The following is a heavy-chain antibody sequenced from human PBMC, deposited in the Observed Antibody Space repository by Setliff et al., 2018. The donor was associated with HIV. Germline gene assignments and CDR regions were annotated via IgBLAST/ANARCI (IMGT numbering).Heavy chain of an antibody. CDR2: MYHTGST. CDR1: GYSISSGCY. J-gene: IGHJ5*02. CDR3: ARVQASEYNFWIGAFDP. D-gene: IGHD3-3*01. Sequence: SETLSLTCAVSGYSISSGCYWGWIRQPPGKGLEWIGSMYHTGSTYYSPSLNSRFTISVDTSKNQFSLKLRSVTAAGTAVYYCARVQASEYNFWIGAFDPWGQGTLVTVSS. V-gene: IGHV4-38-2*01.